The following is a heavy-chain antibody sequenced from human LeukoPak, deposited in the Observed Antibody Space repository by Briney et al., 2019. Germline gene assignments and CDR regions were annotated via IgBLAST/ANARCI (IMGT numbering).Heavy chain of an antibody. CDR2: IRYEGSNK. CDR3: AKESDVAAAGIDY. CDR1: GFIFSGYG. Sequence: PGGSLRPSCAASGFIFSGYGMHWVRQAPGKGLQWVTFIRYEGSNKYYADSVKGRFTISRDNSKNTLYLQMNSLRVEDTAVYYCAKESDVAAAGIDYWGQGTLVTVSS. V-gene: IGHV3-30*02. J-gene: IGHJ4*02. D-gene: IGHD6-13*01.